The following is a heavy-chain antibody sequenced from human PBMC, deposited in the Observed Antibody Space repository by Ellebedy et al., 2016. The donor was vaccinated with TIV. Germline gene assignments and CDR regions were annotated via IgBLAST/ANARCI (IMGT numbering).Heavy chain of an antibody. D-gene: IGHD2-21*01. CDR2: ISNTGRHI. CDR3: ARLPGVATGVGHVDY. V-gene: IGHV3-21*01. J-gene: IGHJ4*02. CDR1: GFTFSSYT. Sequence: GESLKISXAASGFTFSSYTMNWVRQAPGKGLEWVSSISNTGRHIYYADSVKGRFTISRDNGKNSLYLQMNSLRVEDTAIYYCARLPGVATGVGHVDYWGQGTLVTVSS.